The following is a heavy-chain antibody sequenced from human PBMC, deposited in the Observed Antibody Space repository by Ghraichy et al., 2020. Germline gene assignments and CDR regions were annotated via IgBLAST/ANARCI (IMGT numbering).Heavy chain of an antibody. V-gene: IGHV1-69*13. CDR1: GGTFSSYA. CDR3: ARGTEGPNYCSSTSCPLGY. CDR2: IIPIFGTA. J-gene: IGHJ4*02. D-gene: IGHD2-2*01. Sequence: SVKVSCKASGGTFSSYAISWVRQAPGQGLEWMGGIIPIFGTANYAQKFQGRVTITADESTSTAYMELSSLRSEDTAVYYCARGTEGPNYCSSTSCPLGYWGQGTLVTVSS.